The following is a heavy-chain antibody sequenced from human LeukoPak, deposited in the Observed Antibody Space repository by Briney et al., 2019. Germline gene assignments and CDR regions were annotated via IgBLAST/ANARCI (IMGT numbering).Heavy chain of an antibody. CDR2: ISSDGITK. V-gene: IGHV3-30*04. CDR1: GFPFSSSH. D-gene: IGHD3-22*01. J-gene: IGHJ3*01. CDR3: ATITTIVVISGGAFDV. Sequence: GGSLRLSCAASGFPFSSSHMHWVRQAPGKGLEWVALISSDGITKHYADSVKGRFTISRDNSKNTLYLQMNSLRPKDTAVYFCATITTIVVISGGAFDVWGQGTMVTVSS.